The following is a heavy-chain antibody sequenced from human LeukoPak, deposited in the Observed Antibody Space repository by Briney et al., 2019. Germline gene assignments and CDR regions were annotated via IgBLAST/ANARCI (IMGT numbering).Heavy chain of an antibody. J-gene: IGHJ6*02. CDR3: ASYSSSFLSYYGMDV. D-gene: IGHD6-13*01. CDR1: GFTFSSYS. Sequence: GGSLRLSCAASGFTFSSYSMNWVRQAPGKGLEWVSSISSSSSYIYYADSVKGRFTISRDNAKNSLYLQMNGLRAEDTAVYYCASYSSSFLSYYGMDVWGQGTTVTVSS. V-gene: IGHV3-21*01. CDR2: ISSSSSYI.